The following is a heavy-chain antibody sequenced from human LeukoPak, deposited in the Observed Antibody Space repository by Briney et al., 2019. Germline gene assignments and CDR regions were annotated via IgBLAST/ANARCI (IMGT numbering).Heavy chain of an antibody. Sequence: SETLSLTCTVSGGSISSSSYYWGWIRQPPGKGLEWIGSIYYSGSTYYNPSLKSRVTISVDTSKNQFSLKLSSVTAADTAVYYCTRQGSLGTSGYYYWGQGTLVTVSS. CDR3: TRQGSLGTSGYYY. CDR2: IYYSGST. V-gene: IGHV4-39*01. CDR1: GGSISSSSYY. D-gene: IGHD3-22*01. J-gene: IGHJ4*02.